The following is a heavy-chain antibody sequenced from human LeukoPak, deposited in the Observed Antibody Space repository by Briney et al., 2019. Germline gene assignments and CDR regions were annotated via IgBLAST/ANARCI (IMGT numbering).Heavy chain of an antibody. Sequence: GGSLRLSCAASGFTFSSYGMHWVRQAPGKGLEWVAFMRYDGSNKYYADSVKGRFTISRDNSKNTLYLQMNSLRAEDTAVYYCAKGFRGGEYPYYFDYWGQGTLVTVSS. V-gene: IGHV3-30*02. J-gene: IGHJ4*02. D-gene: IGHD3-16*01. CDR3: AKGFRGGEYPYYFDY. CDR1: GFTFSSYG. CDR2: MRYDGSNK.